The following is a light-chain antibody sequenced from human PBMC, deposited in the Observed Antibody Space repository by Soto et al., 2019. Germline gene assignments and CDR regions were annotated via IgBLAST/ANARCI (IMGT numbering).Light chain of an antibody. J-gene: IGKJ4*01. CDR3: QQYYSTPLT. CDR1: QSALYSSNNKNY. CDR2: SAS. Sequence: DIVMTQSPDSLAESLGERATINCKSSQSALYSSNNKNYLAWYQQKPGQPPKLLIYSASTRESGVPDRFSGSGSGTDFTLTISSLQAEDVAVYYCQQYYSTPLTFGGGTKVEIK. V-gene: IGKV4-1*01.